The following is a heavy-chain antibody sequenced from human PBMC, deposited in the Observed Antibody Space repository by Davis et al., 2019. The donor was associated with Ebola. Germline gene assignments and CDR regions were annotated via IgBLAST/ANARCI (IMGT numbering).Heavy chain of an antibody. CDR3: ARDPPYDQGYDY. CDR1: GASVSSNTAA. V-gene: IGHV6-1*01. J-gene: IGHJ4*02. D-gene: IGHD3-22*01. CDR2: TYYSSKWFV. Sequence: SQTLSPICAISGASVSSNTAAWNWIKQSPSRGLEWLGRTYYSSKWFVDYAVSVKSRMTINSDTSKNQFSLQLSSVTPEDTAVYYCARDPPYDQGYDYWGQGILVTVSS.